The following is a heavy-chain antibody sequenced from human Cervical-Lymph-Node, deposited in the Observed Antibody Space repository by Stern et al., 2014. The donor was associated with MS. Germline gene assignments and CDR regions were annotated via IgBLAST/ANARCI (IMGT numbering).Heavy chain of an antibody. CDR1: GDSISRGDYY. J-gene: IGHJ6*02. D-gene: IGHD6-13*01. Sequence: QLQESGPGLVKPSQTLSLTCTVSGDSISRGDYYWSWIRQTPGQGLEWMGNIYHTGITYYNPSLTGRLTLSLDTSKNQISLRLHSVTAADTAVYYCARDVYQPSLYSYNMDVWGQGTTVTVSS. V-gene: IGHV4-30-4*01. CDR2: IYHTGIT. CDR3: ARDVYQPSLYSYNMDV.